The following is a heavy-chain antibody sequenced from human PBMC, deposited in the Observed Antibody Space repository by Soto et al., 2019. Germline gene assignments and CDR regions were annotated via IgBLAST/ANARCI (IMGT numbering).Heavy chain of an antibody. Sequence: ASVKVCCKAAGYTFTNNGISWVRQAPGQGLEWRGWINVYNGNTKDAQKVQGRVTMTTDTSTSTAYMELRSLRSDDTAVYYCARGVGSGSYDNQYNWFYTRGQRTLDTVSS. D-gene: IGHD3-10*01. J-gene: IGHJ5*02. V-gene: IGHV1-18*01. CDR3: ARGVGSGSYDNQYNWFYT. CDR2: INVYNGNT. CDR1: GYTFTNNG.